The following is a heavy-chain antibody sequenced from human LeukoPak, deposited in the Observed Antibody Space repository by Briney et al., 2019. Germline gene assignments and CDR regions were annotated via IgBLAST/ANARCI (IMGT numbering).Heavy chain of an antibody. CDR3: ARPAAPHSSVRAFDI. D-gene: IGHD2-2*01. J-gene: IGHJ3*02. V-gene: IGHV4-4*02. CDR2: IYHSGST. Sequence: SETLSLTCAVSGGSISSSNWWSWVRQPPGKGLEWIGEIYHSGSTNYNPSLKSRVTTSVDKSKNQFSLKLSSVTAADTAVYYCARPAAPHSSVRAFDIWGQGTMVTVSS. CDR1: GGSISSSNW.